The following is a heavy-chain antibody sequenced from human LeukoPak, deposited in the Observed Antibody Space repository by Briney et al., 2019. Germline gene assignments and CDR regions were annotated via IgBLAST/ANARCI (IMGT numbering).Heavy chain of an antibody. V-gene: IGHV4-61*08. J-gene: IGHJ4*02. CDR3: ARTQSQSGSYRYYFGY. CDR1: GASVGSAGYY. CDR2: IYYIGNT. Sequence: SETLSLTCTVSGASVGSAGYYWSWIRQPPGGGLEWMGYIYYIGNTNYNPSLKSRVTMSVDPSKNQFSLKLNSVTAADTAVYYCARTQSQSGSYRYYFGYWGQGTLVTVSS. D-gene: IGHD1-26*01.